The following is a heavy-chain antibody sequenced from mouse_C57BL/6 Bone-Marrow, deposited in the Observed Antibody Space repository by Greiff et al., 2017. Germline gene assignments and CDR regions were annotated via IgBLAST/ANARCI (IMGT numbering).Heavy chain of an antibody. V-gene: IGHV2-4*01. CDR2: IWSGGGT. Sequence: VQLVESGPGLVQPSQSLSISCTASGFSFTSYGVHWVRQPPGKGLEWLGVIWSGGGTDYNAAFITRLSTSKDNTKTKVFLKMIRLQADDTAIYYCAKKAIVTPRFAYWGQGTLVTVSA. CDR3: AKKAIVTPRFAY. CDR1: GFSFTSYG. J-gene: IGHJ3*01. D-gene: IGHD2-5*01.